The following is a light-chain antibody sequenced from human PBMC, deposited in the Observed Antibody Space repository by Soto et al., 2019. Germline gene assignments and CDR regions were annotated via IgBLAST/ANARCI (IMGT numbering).Light chain of an antibody. CDR2: GAS. Sequence: EIVLTQSPGTLSLSPVERATLSCVASQSVSNNYLAWYQQKPGQAPRLLIYGASSRATGIPDRFSGSGSGTDFTLTISSLEPEDFAVYYCQQYVSSPRTFGQGTKVDIK. CDR1: QSVSNNY. J-gene: IGKJ1*01. V-gene: IGKV3-20*01. CDR3: QQYVSSPRT.